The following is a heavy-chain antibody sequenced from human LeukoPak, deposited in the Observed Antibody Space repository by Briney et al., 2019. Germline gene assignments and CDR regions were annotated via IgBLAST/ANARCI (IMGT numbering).Heavy chain of an antibody. CDR2: ILYDGNNK. Sequence: GRSLRLSCAASGFTFSNYGMHWVRQAPGKGLEWVAVILYDGNNKYYTDSVKGRLTISRDNSKNTLYLQMNSLRAEDTAVYYCAKDHYDSGGTYTFDPWGQGTLVTVSS. J-gene: IGHJ5*02. V-gene: IGHV3-30*18. CDR1: GFTFSNYG. D-gene: IGHD3-22*01. CDR3: AKDHYDSGGTYTFDP.